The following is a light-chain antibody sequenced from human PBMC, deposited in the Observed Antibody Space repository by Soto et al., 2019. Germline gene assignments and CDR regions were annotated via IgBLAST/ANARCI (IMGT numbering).Light chain of an antibody. J-gene: IGKJ2*01. Sequence: DVVMTQSPLSLPVTLGQPASISCRSSQSLAYSDGNTYLNWFQQRPGHSPRRLIYKVSNRDSGVPDRFSGSGSGTDFTLKISRVEAEDVGVYYCMQGTHWPPYTFGPGTKLEIK. CDR3: MQGTHWPPYT. CDR2: KVS. V-gene: IGKV2-30*01. CDR1: QSLAYSDGNTY.